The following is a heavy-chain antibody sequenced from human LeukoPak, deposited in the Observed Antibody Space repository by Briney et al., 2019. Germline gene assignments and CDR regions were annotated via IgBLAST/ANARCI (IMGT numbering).Heavy chain of an antibody. J-gene: IGHJ4*02. V-gene: IGHV5-51*01. CDR1: GSSFTSYW. CDR2: IYPGDSDT. CDR3: ARPYYYDSSGYSYYFDY. D-gene: IGHD3-22*01. Sequence: GESLKISCKGSGSSFTSYWIGWVRQMPGKGLEWMGIIYPGDSDTRYSPSFQGQVTISADKSISTAYLQWSSLKASDTAMYYCARPYYYDSSGYSYYFDYWGQGTLVTVSS.